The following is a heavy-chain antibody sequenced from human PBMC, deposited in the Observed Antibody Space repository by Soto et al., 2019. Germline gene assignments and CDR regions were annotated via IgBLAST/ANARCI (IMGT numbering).Heavy chain of an antibody. V-gene: IGHV4-30-4*01. J-gene: IGHJ5*02. Sequence: QVRLQESGPGLVKPSQTLSLTCSVSGSYITSGDYHWTWIRQAPGKGLEWIGYISHSETTYYSPSLKYRITISLDISMNQFSLRLHSVTAADTAVYVCAGFGVGDRNDTWGKGTLVTVSS. D-gene: IGHD2-8*01. CDR2: ISHSETT. CDR1: GSYITSGDYH. CDR3: AGFGVGDRNDT.